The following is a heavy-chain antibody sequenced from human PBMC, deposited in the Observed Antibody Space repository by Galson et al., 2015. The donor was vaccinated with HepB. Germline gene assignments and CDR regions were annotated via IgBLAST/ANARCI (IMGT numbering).Heavy chain of an antibody. CDR1: GFTFSRFT. V-gene: IGHV3-21*01. CDR2: ISWGSNYI. CDR3: ARQVGFTSGSYDY. Sequence: SLRLSCAASGFTFSRFTMNWVRHVPGKGLEWVSSISWGSNYIYYADSVKGRFTISRGNAKNSLFLQVNSLRVEDTAVYYCARQVGFTSGSYDYWGQGTLVTVSS. J-gene: IGHJ4*02. D-gene: IGHD1-26*01.